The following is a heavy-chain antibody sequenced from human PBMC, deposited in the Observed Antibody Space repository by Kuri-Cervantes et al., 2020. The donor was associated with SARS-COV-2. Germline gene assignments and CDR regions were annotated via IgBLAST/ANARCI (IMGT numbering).Heavy chain of an antibody. V-gene: IGHV1-18*01. Sequence: ASVKVSCKASGGTFSSYAISWVRQAPGQGLEWMGWISAYNGNTNYAQKLQGRVTMTTDTSTSTAYMELRSLRSDDTAVYYCARDKDFWSGPGVNWFDPWGQGTLVTVSS. D-gene: IGHD3-3*01. J-gene: IGHJ5*02. CDR1: GGTFSSYA. CDR3: ARDKDFWSGPGVNWFDP. CDR2: ISAYNGNT.